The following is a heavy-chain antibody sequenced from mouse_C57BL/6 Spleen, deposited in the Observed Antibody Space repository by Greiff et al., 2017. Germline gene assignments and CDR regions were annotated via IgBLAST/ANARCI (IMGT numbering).Heavy chain of an antibody. D-gene: IGHD4-1*01. CDR2: IWTGGGT. V-gene: IGHV2-9-1*01. CDR1: GFSLTSYA. J-gene: IGHJ4*01. Sequence: QVQLQQSGPGLVAPSHSLSITCTVSGFSLTSYAISWVRQPPGKGLEWLGVIWTGGGTNYNSALKSRLSISKDNSKSQVFLKMNSLQTDDTARYYWARNLDWDGYDAMDYWGQGTSVTVSS. CDR3: ARNLDWDGYDAMDY.